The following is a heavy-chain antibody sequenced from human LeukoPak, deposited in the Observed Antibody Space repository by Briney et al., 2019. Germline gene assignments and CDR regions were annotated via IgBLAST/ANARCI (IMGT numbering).Heavy chain of an antibody. V-gene: IGHV3-53*01. D-gene: IGHD5-18*01. Sequence: HSGGSLRLSCAASGFTVSSNYMSWVRQAPGKGLEWVSIIYSGGSTFYADSVKGRFTISRDNSKNTLYLQMNSLRAEDTAVYYCAKYRPDSYGYRDYWGQGTLITVSS. J-gene: IGHJ4*02. CDR3: AKYRPDSYGYRDY. CDR2: IYSGGST. CDR1: GFTVSSNY.